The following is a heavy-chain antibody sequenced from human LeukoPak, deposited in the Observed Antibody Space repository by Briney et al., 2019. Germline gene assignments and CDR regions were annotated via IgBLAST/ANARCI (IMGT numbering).Heavy chain of an antibody. CDR2: IYYSGST. J-gene: IGHJ4*02. Sequence: SETLSLTCTVSGGSISSYYWSWIRQPPGKGLEWIGYIYYSGSTNYNPSLKSRVTISVDTSKNQSSLKLSSVTAADTAVYYCARLPDILPGYYIDYWGQGTLVTVSS. CDR3: ARLPDILPGYYIDY. CDR1: GGSISSYY. D-gene: IGHD3-9*01. V-gene: IGHV4-59*08.